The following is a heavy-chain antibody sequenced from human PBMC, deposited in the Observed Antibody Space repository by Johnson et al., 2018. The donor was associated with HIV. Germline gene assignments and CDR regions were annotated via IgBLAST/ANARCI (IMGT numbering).Heavy chain of an antibody. D-gene: IGHD6-25*01. V-gene: IGHV3-53*01. CDR3: ALAGLRIAALDAFDI. CDR1: GFSVSTSY. CDR2: IYGGGTT. J-gene: IGHJ3*02. Sequence: VQLVESGGGLIQPGGSLRLSCAASGFSVSTSYMTWVRQAPQKGLEWVSIIYGGGTTYYADSVKGRFTISRDNSKNTLYLQMNSLTVEDTAVYYCALAGLRIAALDAFDIWGQGTMVTVSS.